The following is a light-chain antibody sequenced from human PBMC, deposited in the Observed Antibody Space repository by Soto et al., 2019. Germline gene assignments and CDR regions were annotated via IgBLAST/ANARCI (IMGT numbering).Light chain of an antibody. J-gene: IGKJ3*01. Sequence: EIVMTQSPATLSLSPGERATLSCRASQSVSSSYLAWYQQKPGQAPRLLIYGASSRATGTPDRFSGSGSGTDFTLTISRLEPEDFAVYYCQQYKAFGPGTKVAIK. CDR3: QQYKA. V-gene: IGKV3-20*01. CDR1: QSVSSSY. CDR2: GAS.